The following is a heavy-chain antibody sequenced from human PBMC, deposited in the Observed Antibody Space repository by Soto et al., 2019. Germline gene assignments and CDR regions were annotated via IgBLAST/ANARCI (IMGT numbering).Heavy chain of an antibody. CDR1: GYTFTSYG. CDR3: ARDPDSSGWYAFDI. Sequence: ASVKVSCKASGYTFTSYGISWVRQAPGQGLEWMGWISAYNGNTNYAQKLRGRVTMTTDTSTSTAYMELRSLRSDDTAVYYCARDPDSSGWYAFDIWGQGTMVTVSS. D-gene: IGHD6-19*01. J-gene: IGHJ3*02. V-gene: IGHV1-18*01. CDR2: ISAYNGNT.